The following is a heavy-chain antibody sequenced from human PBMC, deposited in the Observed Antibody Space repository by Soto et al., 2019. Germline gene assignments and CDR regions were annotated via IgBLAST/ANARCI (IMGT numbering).Heavy chain of an antibody. CDR1: GASINSNNW. V-gene: IGHV4-4*02. CDR2: IHHSGST. D-gene: IGHD6-19*01. CDR3: ARDGDYSVSGVYFDS. J-gene: IGHJ4*02. Sequence: PSETLSLTCAVSGASINSNNWWGWVRQPPGKGLEWIGEIHHSGSTNYSPSLKTRVTISVDKSKNHFSLNLRSVTAADTAVYYCARDGDYSVSGVYFDSWGQGTLVTVSS.